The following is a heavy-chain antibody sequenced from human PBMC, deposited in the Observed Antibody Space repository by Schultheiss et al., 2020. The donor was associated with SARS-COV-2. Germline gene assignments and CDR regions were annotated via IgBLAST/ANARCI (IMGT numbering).Heavy chain of an antibody. V-gene: IGHV4-39*01. CDR1: GGSISSSSYY. J-gene: IGHJ4*02. CDR2: IYYSGST. D-gene: IGHD4-11*01. Sequence: SQTLSLTCTVSGGSISSSSYYWGWIRQPPGKGLEWIGSIYYSGSTYYNPSLKSRVTISVDTSKNQFSLKLSSVTAADTAVYYCARGHDYSNPWALGYWGQGTLVTVAS. CDR3: ARGHDYSNPWALGY.